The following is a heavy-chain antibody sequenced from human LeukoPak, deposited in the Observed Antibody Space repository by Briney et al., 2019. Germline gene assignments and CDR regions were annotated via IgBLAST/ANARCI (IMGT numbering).Heavy chain of an antibody. CDR3: ARLSGDFWSGYSDY. D-gene: IGHD3-3*01. V-gene: IGHV4-59*08. CDR2: IYYSGST. J-gene: IGHJ4*02. Sequence: SETLSLTCTVSGGSISSYYWSWIRQPPGKGLEWIGYIYYSGSTNYSPSLKSRVTISVDTSKNQFSLKLSSVTAADTAVYYCARLSGDFWSGYSDYWGQGTLVTVSS. CDR1: GGSISSYY.